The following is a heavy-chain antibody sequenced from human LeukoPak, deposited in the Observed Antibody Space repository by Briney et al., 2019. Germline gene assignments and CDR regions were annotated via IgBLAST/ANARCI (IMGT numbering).Heavy chain of an antibody. Sequence: SVKVSCKASGGTFSSYAISWVRQAPGQGLEWMGGIIPIFGTANYAQKFQGRVTITVDESTSTAYMELSSLRSEDTAVYYCASSDYGDYGYYYYGMDVWGQGTTVTVSS. D-gene: IGHD4-17*01. CDR2: IIPIFGTA. V-gene: IGHV1-69*13. CDR3: ASSDYGDYGYYYYGMDV. CDR1: GGTFSSYA. J-gene: IGHJ6*02.